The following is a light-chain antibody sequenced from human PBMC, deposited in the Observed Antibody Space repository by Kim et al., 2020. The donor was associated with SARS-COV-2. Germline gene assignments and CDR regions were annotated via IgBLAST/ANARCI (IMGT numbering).Light chain of an antibody. CDR1: SSNIGGNT. J-gene: IGLJ3*02. CDR3: ATWDDSLDVWM. Sequence: GQRVTISFSGSSSNIGGNTVNWYQQFPGTAPQLLIDTDDRRPSGVSDRVSCSKSGTSASLAISALRSEDEADYYCATWDDSLDVWMFGGGTKLTVL. CDR2: TDD. V-gene: IGLV1-44*01.